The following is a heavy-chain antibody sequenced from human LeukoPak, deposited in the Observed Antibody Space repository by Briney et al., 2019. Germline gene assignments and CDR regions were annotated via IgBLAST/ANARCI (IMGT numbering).Heavy chain of an antibody. D-gene: IGHD2-21*01. CDR2: IYSIGSA. Sequence: PSETLSLTCSVFGGSVTSDSHYWSWIRQPAGKGLEWIGRIYSIGSANYDPSLKSRVTISVDTSKNQFSLKLNSVTAADTAVYYCARAYIPLDYFDYWGQGTLVTVSS. J-gene: IGHJ4*02. CDR3: ARAYIPLDYFDY. CDR1: GGSVTSDSHY. V-gene: IGHV4-61*02.